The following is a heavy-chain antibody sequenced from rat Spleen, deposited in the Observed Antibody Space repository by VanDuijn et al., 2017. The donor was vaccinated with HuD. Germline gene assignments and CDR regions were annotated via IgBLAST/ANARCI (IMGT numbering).Heavy chain of an antibody. V-gene: IGHV5-29*01. Sequence: EVQLVESDGGLVQPGRSLKPSCAASGFTFSDYYMAWVRQAPTTGLEWVATISYDGSGTYYRDSVKGRFTFSRDNAKSTLYLQMDSLRSEDTATYFCTTGRGYDSTYYYVFAYWGQGTLVTVSS. J-gene: IGHJ3*01. D-gene: IGHD1-12*02. CDR2: ISYDGSGT. CDR1: GFTFSDYY. CDR3: TTGRGYDSTYYYVFAY.